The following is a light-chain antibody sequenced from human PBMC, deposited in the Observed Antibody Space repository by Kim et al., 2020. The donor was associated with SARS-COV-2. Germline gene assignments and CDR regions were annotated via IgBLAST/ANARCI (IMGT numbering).Light chain of an antibody. CDR3: QQYNGYPYT. V-gene: IGKV1-16*02. Sequence: DIQITQSPSSLSASVGDRITMTCRASQGINNYVAWFQQIPGKAPTSLIYGASNLQSGVPSKFSGSGFGTDFTLTITNLQPEDFATYYCQQYNGYPYTFGQGTKLEI. CDR1: QGINNY. J-gene: IGKJ2*01. CDR2: GAS.